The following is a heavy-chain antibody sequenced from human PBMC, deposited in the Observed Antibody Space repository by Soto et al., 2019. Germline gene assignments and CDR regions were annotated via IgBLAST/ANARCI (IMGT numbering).Heavy chain of an antibody. V-gene: IGHV3-30-3*01. J-gene: IGHJ4*02. D-gene: IGHD2-21*01. Sequence: QVQLEESGGGVVQPGTSLRLSCAASEFTFSSYAMHWVRQAPGKGLEWVALISYDGTDKYYADSVKARFTISRDNSQNTLYLHMNSLRAEDTAVYYCARGEYCGGVTCFLRDFDYWGQGTQVTVSS. CDR2: ISYDGTDK. CDR1: EFTFSSYA. CDR3: ARGEYCGGVTCFLRDFDY.